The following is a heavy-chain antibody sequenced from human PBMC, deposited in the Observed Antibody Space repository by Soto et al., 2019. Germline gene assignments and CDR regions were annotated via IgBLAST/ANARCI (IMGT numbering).Heavy chain of an antibody. D-gene: IGHD3-10*01. CDR1: GYTFTGYY. J-gene: IGHJ3*02. CDR3: ARDPATMVRGVIITGAFDI. V-gene: IGHV1-2*04. Sequence: QVQLVQSGAEVKKPGASVKVSCKASGYTFTGYYMHWVRQAPGQGLEWMGWINPNSGGTNYAQKFQGWVTRTRDTSISTAYMELSRLRSDDTAVYYCARDPATMVRGVIITGAFDIWGQGTMVTVSS. CDR2: INPNSGGT.